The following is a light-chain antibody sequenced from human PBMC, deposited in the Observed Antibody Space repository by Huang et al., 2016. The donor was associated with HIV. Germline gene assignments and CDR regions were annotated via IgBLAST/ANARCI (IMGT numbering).Light chain of an antibody. V-gene: IGKV3D-15*01. CDR3: QHYNNWPPWT. CDR1: QGVSNQ. CDR2: GAS. J-gene: IGKJ1*01. Sequence: EIVMTQSPATLSVSPGERATLSCRASQGVSNQIAWYQQKPGQTPTLLIHGASTRATGIAANFSGRGSGTDFTLTITSLQPEDSAVYYCQHYNNWPPWTFGPGTQVEI.